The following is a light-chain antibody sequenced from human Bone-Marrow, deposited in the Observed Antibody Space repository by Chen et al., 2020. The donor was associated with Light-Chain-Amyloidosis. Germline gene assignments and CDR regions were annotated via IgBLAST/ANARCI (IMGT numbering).Light chain of an antibody. Sequence: QSALTQPASVSGSPGQSTTIFCTGTSSDVGGDNHVSWYQQTPDKGPKLLNYEVINRPSWVPDRFSGSKSDNTASLTISGLQTEDEADYFCSSYTITNTLVFGSGTRVTVL. CDR3: SSYTITNTLV. V-gene: IGLV2-14*01. CDR1: SSDVGGDNH. CDR2: EVI. J-gene: IGLJ1*01.